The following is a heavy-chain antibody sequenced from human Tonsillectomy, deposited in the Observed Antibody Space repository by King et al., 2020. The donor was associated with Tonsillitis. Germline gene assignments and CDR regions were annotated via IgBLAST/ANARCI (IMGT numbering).Heavy chain of an antibody. CDR1: GGSLTGGSLSSYY. CDR2: INTDGST. CDR3: ARGLGITWDNNWFDP. Sequence: VQLQESGPGLVKPSETLSLTCTVSGGSLTGGSLSSYYWSWIRQPAGKGLEWIGRINTDGSTRYNPSLSSRVIMSVDTSNNQFSLKLSAVTAADTAIYYCARGLGITWDNNWFDPWGQGTLVTVSS. V-gene: IGHV4-4*07. D-gene: IGHD3-16*01. J-gene: IGHJ5*02.